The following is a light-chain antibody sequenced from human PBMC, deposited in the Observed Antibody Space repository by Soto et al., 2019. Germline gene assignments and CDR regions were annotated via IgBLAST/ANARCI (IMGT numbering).Light chain of an antibody. CDR3: MQALQTWT. Sequence: DIMMTQSPLFLPVTPGEPASISCRSSQGLLHSNGYNYVDWYLQKPGQSPQLLIYLASNRASGVPDRFSGSGSGTDFTLKISRVEAEDVGVYYCMQALQTWTFGQGTKVDIK. CDR1: QGLLHSNGYNY. CDR2: LAS. V-gene: IGKV2-28*01. J-gene: IGKJ1*01.